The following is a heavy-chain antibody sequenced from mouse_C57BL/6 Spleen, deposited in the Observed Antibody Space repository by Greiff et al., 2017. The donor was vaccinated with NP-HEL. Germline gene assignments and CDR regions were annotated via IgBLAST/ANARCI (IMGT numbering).Heavy chain of an antibody. CDR1: GYTFTSYG. J-gene: IGHJ2*01. Sequence: VKLVESGAELARPGASVKLSCKASGYTFTSYGISWVKQRTGQGLEWIGEIYPRSGNTYYNEKFKGKATLTADKSSSTAYMELRSLTSEDSAVYFCARPDSSYGYWGQGTTLTVSS. V-gene: IGHV1-81*01. D-gene: IGHD1-1*01. CDR3: ARPDSSYGY. CDR2: IYPRSGNT.